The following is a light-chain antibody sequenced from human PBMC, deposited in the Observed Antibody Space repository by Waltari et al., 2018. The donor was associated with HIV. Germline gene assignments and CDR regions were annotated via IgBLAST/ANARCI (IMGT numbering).Light chain of an antibody. CDR3: QHYINYPWT. CDR1: DNISNW. CDR2: KAS. J-gene: IGKJ1*01. V-gene: IGKV1-5*03. Sequence: DIQMTQSPSTLSAKVGDSVTITCWATDNISNWLAWFQQKPGKAPKLLISKASNLERGVSPRFNGSGSGTEFTLTISSLQPDDFATYFCQHYINYPWTFGQGTKVEI.